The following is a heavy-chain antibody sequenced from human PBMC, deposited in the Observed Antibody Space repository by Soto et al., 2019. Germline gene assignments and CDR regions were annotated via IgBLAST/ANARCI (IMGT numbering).Heavy chain of an antibody. Sequence: GGSLRLSCAASGFTFSSYAMSWVRQAPGKGLEWVSAISGSGGSTYYADSVKGRFTISRDNSKNTLYLQMNSLRAEDTAVYYCAKDVLRFGFYYGMDVWGQGTTVTVSS. D-gene: IGHD3-3*01. CDR2: ISGSGGST. V-gene: IGHV3-23*01. CDR3: AKDVLRFGFYYGMDV. CDR1: GFTFSSYA. J-gene: IGHJ6*02.